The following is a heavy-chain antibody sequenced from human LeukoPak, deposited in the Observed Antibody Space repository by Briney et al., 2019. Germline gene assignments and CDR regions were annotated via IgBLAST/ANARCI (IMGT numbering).Heavy chain of an antibody. V-gene: IGHV4-31*03. CDR3: AREYEGFGELLLNWFDP. Sequence: PSETLSLTCTVSGGSISSGAHHWSWIRQHPGKGLEWIGYIYNSGSTYYNPSLKSRATISVNTYKNQFSLKLSSVTAADTAVYYCAREYEGFGELLLNWFDPWGQGTLVTVSS. CDR2: IYNSGST. CDR1: GGSISSGAHH. D-gene: IGHD3-10*01. J-gene: IGHJ5*02.